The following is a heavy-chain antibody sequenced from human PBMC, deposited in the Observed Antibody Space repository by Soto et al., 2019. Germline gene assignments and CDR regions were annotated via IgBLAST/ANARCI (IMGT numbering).Heavy chain of an antibody. CDR2: IVPMVGRT. J-gene: IGHJ3*02. D-gene: IGHD3-10*01. CDR3: ALDSGSDVFDI. Sequence: QVQLVQSGAEVKKTGSSVKVCCKASGGSFSSYTISWVRQAPGQGLEWMGRIVPMVGRTIYAQKFQGRVAISADKSTTTAYMDLSNLASEDTAMYYCALDSGSDVFDIWGQGTLVTVSS. CDR1: GGSFSSYT. V-gene: IGHV1-69*02.